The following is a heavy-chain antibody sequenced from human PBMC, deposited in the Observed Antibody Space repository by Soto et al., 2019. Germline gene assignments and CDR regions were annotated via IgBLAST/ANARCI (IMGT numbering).Heavy chain of an antibody. Sequence: PETLSLTCTVSGGSVSNGSYYWSWIRQPPGKGLEWIGYLYYSWSTKYNHSLKGRVTISVDTSKNQFSLKLSSVTAPDTAVYYCAVASSTYFDWLSAFDPSGQGTLVTVSS. D-gene: IGHD3-9*01. CDR1: GGSVSNGSYY. CDR2: LYYSWST. V-gene: IGHV4-61*01. J-gene: IGHJ5*02. CDR3: AVASSTYFDWLSAFDP.